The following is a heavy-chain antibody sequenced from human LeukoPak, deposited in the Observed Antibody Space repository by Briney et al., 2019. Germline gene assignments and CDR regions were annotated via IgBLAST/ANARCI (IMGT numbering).Heavy chain of an antibody. CDR2: IRSSGNTI. D-gene: IGHD3-10*01. V-gene: IGHV3-11*01. Sequence: PGGSLRLSCAASGFTFSDYSMSWIRQAPGKGLEWVSYIRSSGNTIYYADSVKGRFTISRDNAKNTLYLQMNSLRAEDTAVYYCARYDGGSGPFDYWGQGTLVTVSS. CDR1: GFTFSDYS. J-gene: IGHJ4*02. CDR3: ARYDGGSGPFDY.